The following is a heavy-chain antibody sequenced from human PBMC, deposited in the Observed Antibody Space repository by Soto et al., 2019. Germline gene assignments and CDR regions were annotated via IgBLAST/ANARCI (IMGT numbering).Heavy chain of an antibody. CDR1: GFTFSKFG. CDR2: VSYDGSFK. Sequence: QVQLVESGGGVVQPGGSLRLSCEASGFTFSKFGIHWVRQAPGKGLEWVAVVSYDGSFKYYADSVKGRFTISRDNSKNTLYLQMNSLRPEDTALYYCAKDSDQLLFDYYYYGMDVWGQGTTVIVSS. V-gene: IGHV3-30*18. J-gene: IGHJ6*02. CDR3: AKDSDQLLFDYYYYGMDV. D-gene: IGHD2-2*01.